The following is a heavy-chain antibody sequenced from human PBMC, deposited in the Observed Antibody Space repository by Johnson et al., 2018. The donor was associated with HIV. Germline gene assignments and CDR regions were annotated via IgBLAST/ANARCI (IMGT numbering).Heavy chain of an antibody. Sequence: VQLVESGGGVVQPGRSLRLSCAASGFTFSSYAMHWVRQAPGKGLEWVAVISYDGSNKYYADSVMGRFTISRDNSKNTLYLQMNSLRAEDTAVYYCAKSPRFTIFGSDAFDIWGQGTMVTVSS. CDR3: AKSPRFTIFGSDAFDI. CDR1: GFTFSSYA. D-gene: IGHD3-3*01. J-gene: IGHJ3*02. V-gene: IGHV3-30-3*02. CDR2: ISYDGSNK.